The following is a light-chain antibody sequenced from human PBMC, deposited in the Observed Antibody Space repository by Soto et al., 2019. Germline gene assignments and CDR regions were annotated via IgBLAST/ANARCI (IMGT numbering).Light chain of an antibody. Sequence: DIQMTQSPASLSASVGDRVTITCREIQSISSYLNWYQQTPGKAPKLXIYAASSLQSGVPSMFSGSGAGTDFTLPISRLEPEDFAVYYCQQYGSSPITFGQGTRLEIK. J-gene: IGKJ5*01. CDR1: QSISSY. CDR2: AAS. CDR3: QQYGSSPIT. V-gene: IGKV1-39*01.